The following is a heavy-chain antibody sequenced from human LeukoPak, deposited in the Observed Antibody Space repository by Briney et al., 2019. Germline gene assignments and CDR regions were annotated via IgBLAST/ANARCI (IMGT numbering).Heavy chain of an antibody. D-gene: IGHD3-22*01. CDR3: AGTYYYYDSSGYFYT. J-gene: IGHJ5*02. CDR1: GASISSNIW. V-gene: IGHV4-4*02. Sequence: KPSGTLSLTCAVSGASISSNIWWSWVRQPPGKGLEWIGQIFHTGSTTYIPSLKSRVTMSVDKSKNQFSLNLRSMTAADTAVYYCAGTYYYYDSSGYFYTWGQGTLVTVSS. CDR2: IFHTGST.